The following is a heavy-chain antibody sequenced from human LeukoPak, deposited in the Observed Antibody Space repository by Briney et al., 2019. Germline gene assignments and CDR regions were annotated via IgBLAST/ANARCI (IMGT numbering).Heavy chain of an antibody. D-gene: IGHD2-21*02. Sequence: ETLSLTCAVSGGSFSGYYWTWIRQPPGKGLEWIGEINHSGSANYSPSLSSRVTISVDTSKNQFSLKLSSVTAADTAVYYCARHGWGVTATFKFDPWGQGTLVTVSS. CDR3: ARHGWGVTATFKFDP. J-gene: IGHJ5*02. CDR2: INHSGSA. CDR1: GGSFSGYY. V-gene: IGHV4-34*01.